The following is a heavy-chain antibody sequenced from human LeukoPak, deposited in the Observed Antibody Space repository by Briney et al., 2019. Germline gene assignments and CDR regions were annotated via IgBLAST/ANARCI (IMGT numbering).Heavy chain of an antibody. Sequence: SETLSLTCAVSGGSFSGYYWSWIRQPPGKGREWIGEINHSGSTTYNPSLTSRVTISVHSTKNQFSLKLSSVTAADTTVYYCARGYLKGGQELVFPSHSKFYYWGQGTLVTASS. J-gene: IGHJ4*02. D-gene: IGHD6-13*01. CDR3: ARGYLKGGQELVFPSHSKFYY. CDR2: INHSGST. CDR1: GGSFSGYY. V-gene: IGHV4-34*01.